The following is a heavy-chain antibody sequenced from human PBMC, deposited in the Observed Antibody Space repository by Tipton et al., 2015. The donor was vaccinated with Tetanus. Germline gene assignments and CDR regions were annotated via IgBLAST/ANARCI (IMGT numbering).Heavy chain of an antibody. V-gene: IGHV3-7*01. Sequence: GSLRLSCAASGFTFNNYAMTWVRQAPGKGLEWVANINQDATETYYLDSVKGRFLISRDNAKSSVFLQMSSLRAEDTAVYFCTLNTAAGAGDYWGQGTLVTVSS. CDR3: TLNTAAGAGDY. J-gene: IGHJ4*02. D-gene: IGHD6-19*01. CDR2: INQDATET. CDR1: GFTFNNYA.